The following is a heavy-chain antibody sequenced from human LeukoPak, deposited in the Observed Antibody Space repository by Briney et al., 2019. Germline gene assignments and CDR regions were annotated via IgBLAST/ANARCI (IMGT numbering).Heavy chain of an antibody. J-gene: IGHJ3*02. CDR3: ARRKYYYDSSGYYSDAFDI. CDR2: INPNSGGT. D-gene: IGHD3-22*01. V-gene: IGHV1-2*02. Sequence: GASVKVSCKASGYTFTGYYMHWVRQAPGQGLEWMGWINPNSGGTNYAQKFQGRVTMTRDTSISTAYMELSRLRSDDTAVYYCARRKYYYDSSGYYSDAFDIWGQGTMVTVSS. CDR1: GYTFTGYY.